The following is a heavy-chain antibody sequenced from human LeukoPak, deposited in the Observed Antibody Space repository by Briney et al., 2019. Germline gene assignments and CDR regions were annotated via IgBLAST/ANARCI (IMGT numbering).Heavy chain of an antibody. CDR2: ITSGGGTI. CDR1: GFTFSVYE. J-gene: IGHJ4*02. CDR3: ARGFNYAFDY. D-gene: IGHD2-2*01. V-gene: IGHV3-48*03. Sequence: RGSLRLSCAASGFTFSVYEMNWVRQAPGKGLEWFSYITSGGGTIYYADSVKGRFTISRDNAKNSLYLQMNSLRADDTATYYCARGFNYAFDYWGQGTLVTVSS.